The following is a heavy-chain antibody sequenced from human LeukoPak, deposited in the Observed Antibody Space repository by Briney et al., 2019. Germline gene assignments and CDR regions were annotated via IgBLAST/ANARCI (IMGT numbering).Heavy chain of an antibody. CDR2: ITGSGGYT. CDR1: GFTSANYA. D-gene: IGHD1-26*01. V-gene: IGHV3-23*01. J-gene: IGHJ4*02. Sequence: GGSLRLSCTASGFTSANYAVSWVRQAPGKGLKWVSAITGSGGYTYYADSVKGRFTISRDDSKNTLYLQMNSPRAEDTAVYYCAKENSGKYPDYWGQGTLVTVSS. CDR3: AKENSGKYPDY.